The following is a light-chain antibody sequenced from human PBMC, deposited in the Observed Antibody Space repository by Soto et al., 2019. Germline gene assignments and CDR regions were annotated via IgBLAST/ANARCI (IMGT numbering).Light chain of an antibody. J-gene: IGKJ5*01. V-gene: IGKV3-15*01. Sequence: EVVLMQYPRTGSLSPGERSTLSCVASQSFSNNYLAWYQQKPGQAPRLLIYDTSTRATGIPARFSGSGSGTEFTLTISILQSGDFAIYYCQQYTKWTSITFGQGSRLEIK. CDR2: DTS. CDR3: QQYTKWTSIT. CDR1: QSFSNN.